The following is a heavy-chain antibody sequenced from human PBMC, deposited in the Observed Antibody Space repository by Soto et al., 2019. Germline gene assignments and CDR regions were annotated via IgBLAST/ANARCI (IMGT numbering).Heavy chain of an antibody. V-gene: IGHV1-69*13. J-gene: IGHJ4*02. D-gene: IGHD3-3*01. Sequence: ASVKVSCKASGGTFSSYAISWVRQAPGQGLEWMGGIIPIFGTANYAQKFQGRVTITADESTSTAYMELSSLRSEDTAVYYCARDHYDFWSGYYRPFRPFDYWGQGTLVTVSS. CDR1: GGTFSSYA. CDR3: ARDHYDFWSGYYRPFRPFDY. CDR2: IIPIFGTA.